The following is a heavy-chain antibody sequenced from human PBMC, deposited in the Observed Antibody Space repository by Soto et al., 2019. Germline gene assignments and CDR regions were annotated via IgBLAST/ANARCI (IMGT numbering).Heavy chain of an antibody. CDR1: GFTFSILA. CDR3: AKDATRTSGWYYFDY. Sequence: LRLSCSASGFTFSILAMGWVRQAPGKGLEWVSVIDYTGGTTYHTDSVKGRFIISRDNSKKILYLQMNSLRTEDTAIYYCAKDATRTSGWYYFDYWGRGALVTVSS. V-gene: IGHV3-23*01. D-gene: IGHD6-19*01. J-gene: IGHJ4*02. CDR2: IDYTGGTT.